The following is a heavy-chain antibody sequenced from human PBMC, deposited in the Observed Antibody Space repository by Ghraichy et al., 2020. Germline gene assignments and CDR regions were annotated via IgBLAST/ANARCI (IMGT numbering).Heavy chain of an antibody. V-gene: IGHV1-45*01. CDR3: ASPLINFGLNSFHVGFDI. CDR1: GSSFTHRY. J-gene: IGHJ3*02. Sequence: SVKVSCKASGSSFTHRYLHWVRQAPGQALEWMGWITPFNNKTQYAQNFQDRVTITWDGSLTAAYMELSSLRSEDTAMFYCASPLINFGLNSFHVGFDIWGQGTLVTVSS. D-gene: IGHD4-23*01. CDR2: ITPFNNKT.